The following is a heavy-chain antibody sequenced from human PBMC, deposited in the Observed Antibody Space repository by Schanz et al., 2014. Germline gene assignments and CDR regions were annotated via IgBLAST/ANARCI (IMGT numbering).Heavy chain of an antibody. CDR1: GSPLKNYG. J-gene: IGHJ6*02. V-gene: IGHV1-18*01. Sequence: QAQLMQSGPELKRPGASVKVSCTASGSPLKNYGIGWVRQAPGLGLEWMGWISDYNGKTNYAQKFQDRVIMSTDRSSSTAYLELRSLTSDDSAIYYCARHRFGVFYYGLDVWGQGTTILVSS. D-gene: IGHD3-10*01. CDR2: ISDYNGKT. CDR3: ARHRFGVFYYGLDV.